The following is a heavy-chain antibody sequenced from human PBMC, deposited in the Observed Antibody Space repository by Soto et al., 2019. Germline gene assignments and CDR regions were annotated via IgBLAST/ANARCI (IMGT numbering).Heavy chain of an antibody. CDR2: ISESGGST. V-gene: IGHV3-23*01. J-gene: IGHJ3*02. CDR3: ASDFFDYIWGSYPLSDAFDI. CDR1: GFNFSRYP. D-gene: IGHD3-16*02. Sequence: GALKLSCAAPGFNFSRYPMAWVRQAPRKGLEWVSAISESGGSTYYGDSVKGRFTISQDHAQNSLDPPMKHLRAADTAVYYCASDFFDYIWGSYPLSDAFDIWGQGTMVTVSS.